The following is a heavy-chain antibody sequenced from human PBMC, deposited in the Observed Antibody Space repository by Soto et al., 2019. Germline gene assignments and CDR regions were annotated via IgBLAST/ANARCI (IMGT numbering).Heavy chain of an antibody. Sequence: GGSLRLSCVASGFIFNSFEMIWVRQAPGKGLEWLSYISSAGDTLSYADSVKGRFTISRDNARDTLYSQMDSLRVDDTAIYYCARQGTPYNWFDPWGQGTLVTVSS. CDR2: ISSAGDTL. J-gene: IGHJ5*02. CDR1: GFIFNSFE. CDR3: ARQGTPYNWFDP. V-gene: IGHV3-48*03.